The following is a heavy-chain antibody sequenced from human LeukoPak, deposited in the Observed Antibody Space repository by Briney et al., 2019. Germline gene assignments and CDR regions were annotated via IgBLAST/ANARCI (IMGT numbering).Heavy chain of an antibody. Sequence: GGSLRLSCVASGVAIRNSWMSWVRQAPGKGLEWVANIHSDGSVQNYVDSVKGRFTISRDNSKNTLYLQMNSLRAEDTAVYYCARDRHAFDIWGQGTMVTVSS. J-gene: IGHJ3*02. CDR2: IHSDGSVQ. CDR3: ARDRHAFDI. CDR1: GVAIRNSW. V-gene: IGHV3-7*01.